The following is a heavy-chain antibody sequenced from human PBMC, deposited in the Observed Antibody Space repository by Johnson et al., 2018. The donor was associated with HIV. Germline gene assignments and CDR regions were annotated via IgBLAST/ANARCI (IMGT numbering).Heavy chain of an antibody. J-gene: IGHJ3*02. CDR3: ARDGTSRGGAFDI. CDR2: VWSDGINK. D-gene: IGHD6-13*01. V-gene: IGHV3-33*01. CDR1: GFTFSSYG. Sequence: QVQLVESGGGVVQPGRSLRLSCAASGFTFSSYGMHWVRQAPGKGLEWVAVVWSDGINKYYADSVRGRFTISRDNSKNTLYLQMNSLRAEDTAVYYCARDGTSRGGAFDIWGQGTMVTVSS.